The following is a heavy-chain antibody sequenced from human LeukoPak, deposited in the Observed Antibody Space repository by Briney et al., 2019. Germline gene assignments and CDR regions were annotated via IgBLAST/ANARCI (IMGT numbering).Heavy chain of an antibody. CDR2: IKKDGSEK. V-gene: IGHV3-7*01. CDR1: GFTFSSFW. CDR3: ARDLSGVTGYTYGRGIDY. J-gene: IGHJ4*02. Sequence: GGSLRLSCAASGFTFSSFWMSWVRQAPGKGLEWVASIKKDGSEKYYVDSVKGRFTISRDNAKTSLYLQMNSLRAEDTAVYYCARDLSGVTGYTYGRGIDYWGQGTLVTVSP. D-gene: IGHD5-18*01.